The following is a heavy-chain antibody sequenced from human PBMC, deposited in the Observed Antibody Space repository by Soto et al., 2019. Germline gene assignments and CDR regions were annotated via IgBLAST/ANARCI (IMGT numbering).Heavy chain of an antibody. CDR2: ISGSGGST. J-gene: IGHJ3*02. Sequence: PGGSLRLSCAASGFTFSSYAMSWVRQAPGKGLEWVSAISGSGGSTYYADSVKGRFTIPRDNSKNTLYLQMNSLRAEDTAVYYCAKALRRDGYNTPLDAFDIWGQGTMVTVSS. CDR3: AKALRRDGYNTPLDAFDI. V-gene: IGHV3-23*01. CDR1: GFTFSSYA. D-gene: IGHD5-12*01.